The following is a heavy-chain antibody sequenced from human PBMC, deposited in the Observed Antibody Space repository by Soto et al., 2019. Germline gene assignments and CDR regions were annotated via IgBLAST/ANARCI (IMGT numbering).Heavy chain of an antibody. CDR3: AKDRSITMIVGTLDY. CDR1: GFTFSSYG. J-gene: IGHJ4*02. Sequence: PGGSLRLSCAASGFTFSSYGMHWVRQAPGKGLEWVAVISYDGSNKYYADSVKGRFTISRDNSKNTLYLQMNSLRAEDTAVYYCAKDRSITMIVGTLDYWGQGTLVTVSS. CDR2: ISYDGSNK. V-gene: IGHV3-30*18. D-gene: IGHD3-22*01.